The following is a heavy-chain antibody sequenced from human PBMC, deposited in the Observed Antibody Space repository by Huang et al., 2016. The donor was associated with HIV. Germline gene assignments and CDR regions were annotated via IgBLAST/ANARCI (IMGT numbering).Heavy chain of an antibody. CDR2: FDRETGET. D-gene: IGHD2-15*01. J-gene: IGHJ2*01. CDR1: GNTLSKLS. V-gene: IGHV1-24*01. CDR3: AADKFNHGFDL. Sequence: QGQLIQSGAEVKKPGASVKVSCKVSGNTLSKLSMSWVRQAPGRGLEWMGGFDRETGETSYAQKFQDRVSVTMDTSTDTAYMELSSLRSDDTAVYYCAADKFNHGFDLWGRGTLVTVSS.